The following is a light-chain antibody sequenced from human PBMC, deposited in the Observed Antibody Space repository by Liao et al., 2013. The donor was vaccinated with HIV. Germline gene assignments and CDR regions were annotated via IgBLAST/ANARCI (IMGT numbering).Light chain of an antibody. CDR1: NIGSKS. V-gene: IGLV3-21*01. J-gene: IGLJ2*01. Sequence: SYELTQPPSVSVAPGKTARITCGGNNIGSKSVHWYQQKPGQAPVLVIYYDSDRPSGIPERFSGTNSGNTATLTITGTQTMDESDYFCQAWDSGAEVLFGGGTKLTVL. CDR2: YDS. CDR3: QAWDSGAEVL.